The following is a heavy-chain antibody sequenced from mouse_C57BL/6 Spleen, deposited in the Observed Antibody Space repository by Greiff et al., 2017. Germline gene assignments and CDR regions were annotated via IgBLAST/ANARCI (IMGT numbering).Heavy chain of an antibody. D-gene: IGHD2-10*02. V-gene: IGHV14-1*01. Sequence: EVQLQQSGAELVRPGASVKLSCTASGFNIKDYYMHWVKQRPEQGLEWIGRIDPEDGDTEYAPKFQGKATMTADTSSNTAYLQLSSLTSEDTAVYYCTRRGMVERYYFDYWGQGTTLTVSS. J-gene: IGHJ2*01. CDR3: TRRGMVERYYFDY. CDR2: IDPEDGDT. CDR1: GFNIKDYY.